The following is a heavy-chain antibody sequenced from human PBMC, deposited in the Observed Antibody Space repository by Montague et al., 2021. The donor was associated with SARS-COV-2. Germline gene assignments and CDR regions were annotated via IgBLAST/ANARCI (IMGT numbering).Heavy chain of an antibody. V-gene: IGHV4-39*07. Sequence: SETLSLTCTVSISSSHYYWDGIRQPPGKGLEWIGSMYYSGNTNYNPSPKSRVTISVDTSKNQFSLKLSSVTAADTAVYYWARSPEPMVILIITSLNWYFDLWGRGTLVTVSS. D-gene: IGHD3-22*01. CDR2: MYYSGNT. CDR1: ISSSHYY. J-gene: IGHJ2*01. CDR3: ARSPEPMVILIITSLNWYFDL.